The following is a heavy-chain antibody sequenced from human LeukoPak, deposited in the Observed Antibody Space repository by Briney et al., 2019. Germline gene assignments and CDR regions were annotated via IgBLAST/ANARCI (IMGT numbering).Heavy chain of an antibody. CDR1: GYTFSSYG. CDR2: ISAYNGNT. Sequence: ASVKVSCKASGYTFSSYGISWVRQAPGQGVEWMGWISAYNGNTNYAQKLQGRVTMTTDTSTSTAYMELGSLRSDDTAVYYCARDAAEDYYDSSGSFDYWGQGTLVTVSS. D-gene: IGHD3-22*01. CDR3: ARDAAEDYYDSSGSFDY. V-gene: IGHV1-18*01. J-gene: IGHJ4*02.